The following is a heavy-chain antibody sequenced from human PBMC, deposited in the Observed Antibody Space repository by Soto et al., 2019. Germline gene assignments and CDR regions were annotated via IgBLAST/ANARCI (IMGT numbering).Heavy chain of an antibody. CDR2: IFHSGNA. V-gene: IGHV4-59*01. CDR3: ARAHAPTLPFLS. J-gene: IGHJ5*02. Sequence: SETLSLTCTVSGGSIRNVYWSWIRQPPGKGLEWIGFIFHSGNAKYNPSLTSRVTMSVDTSKNQFSLSLDSVTAADTAVYFCARAHAPTLPFLSCGQATLVTVSS. D-gene: IGHD3-3*02. CDR1: GGSIRNVY.